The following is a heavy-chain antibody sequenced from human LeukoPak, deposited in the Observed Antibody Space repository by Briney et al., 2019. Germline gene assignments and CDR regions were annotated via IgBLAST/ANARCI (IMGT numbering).Heavy chain of an antibody. J-gene: IGHJ6*04. V-gene: IGHV3-33*01. Sequence: RGSLRLSCAASGFTFSSYGMHWVRQAPGKGLEWVAVIWYDGSNKYYADSVKGRFTISRDNSKNTLYLQMNSLRAEDTAAYYCAREESIVGGMDVWGKGTTVTVSS. CDR3: AREESIVGGMDV. CDR2: IWYDGSNK. CDR1: GFTFSSYG. D-gene: IGHD2-15*01.